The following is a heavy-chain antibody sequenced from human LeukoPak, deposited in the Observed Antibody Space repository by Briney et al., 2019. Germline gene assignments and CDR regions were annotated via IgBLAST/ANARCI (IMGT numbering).Heavy chain of an antibody. CDR1: GGSISSSSYY. D-gene: IGHD3-3*01. CDR2: IYYSGST. J-gene: IGHJ3*01. V-gene: IGHV4-39*01. Sequence: SETLSLTCTVSGGSISSSSYYWGWIRQPPGKGLEWIGSIYYSGSTYYNPSLKSRVTISVDTSKNQFSLKLSSVTAADEAVYYCERGHLNYDFWSGYHDAFDLWGQGTIVTDSS. CDR3: ERGHLNYDFWSGYHDAFDL.